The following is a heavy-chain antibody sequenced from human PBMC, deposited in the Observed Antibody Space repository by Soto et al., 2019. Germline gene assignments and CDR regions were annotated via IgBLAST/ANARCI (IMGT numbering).Heavy chain of an antibody. CDR3: ARGLFRDVAGAFDY. CDR1: GYSVPGNSVA. D-gene: IGHD6-19*01. J-gene: IGHJ4*02. V-gene: IGHV6-1*01. CDR2: TYFRSKWYN. Sequence: PSQTLSLTCAISGYSVPGNSVAWNWIRRSPSRGLEWLGRTYFRSKWYNDYAVSVKSRIIINPDTSKNQFSLQLKSVTPEDTAVYYCARGLFRDVAGAFDYWGQGTLVTVSS.